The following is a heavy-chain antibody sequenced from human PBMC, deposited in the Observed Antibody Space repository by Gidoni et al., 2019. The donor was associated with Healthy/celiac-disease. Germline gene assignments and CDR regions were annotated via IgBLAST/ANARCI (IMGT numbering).Heavy chain of an antibody. V-gene: IGHV1-24*01. Sequence: QVQLVQSGAQVHKPGASVKVSCKVSGSTLTELSMHWVRQAPGKGLEWMGGFDPEDGETIYAQKFQGRVTRTEDTSTDTAYMELSSLRSEDTAVYYCATEVYVSDAFDIWGQGTMVTVSS. CDR1: GSTLTELS. J-gene: IGHJ3*02. CDR3: ATEVYVSDAFDI. D-gene: IGHD6-6*01. CDR2: FDPEDGET.